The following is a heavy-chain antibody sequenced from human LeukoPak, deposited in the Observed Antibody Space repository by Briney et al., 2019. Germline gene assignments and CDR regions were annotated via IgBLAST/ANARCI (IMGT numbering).Heavy chain of an antibody. CDR3: ASRIDCNGGDCPYYYDGLDV. CDR1: GYSISSAYY. Sequence: PSETLSLTCTVSGYSISSAYYWGWIRQPPGQGLEWIGNIYDSGSTYYHPSLESRVTMSVDTSKNQFSLKLNSVTAADTAVYYCASRIDCNGGDCPYYYDGLDVWGQGTTVTVSS. J-gene: IGHJ6*02. V-gene: IGHV4-38-2*02. CDR2: IYDSGST. D-gene: IGHD2-21*02.